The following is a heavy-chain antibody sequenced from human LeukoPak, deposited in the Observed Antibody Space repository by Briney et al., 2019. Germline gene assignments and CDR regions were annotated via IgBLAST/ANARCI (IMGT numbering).Heavy chain of an antibody. V-gene: IGHV3-7*03. J-gene: IGHJ6*03. CDR3: AKEIRCSSTSCYYYYMDV. CDR2: IKQDGSEK. Sequence: GGSLRLSCAASGFTFSSYWMSWVRQTPGKGLEWGANIKQDGSEKYYVDSVKGRFTISRDNAKNSLYLQMNSLRAEDTAVYYCAKEIRCSSTSCYYYYMDVWGKGTTVTVSS. D-gene: IGHD2-2*01. CDR1: GFTFSSYW.